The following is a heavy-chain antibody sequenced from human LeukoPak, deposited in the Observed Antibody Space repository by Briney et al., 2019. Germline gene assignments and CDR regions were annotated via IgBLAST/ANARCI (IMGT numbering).Heavy chain of an antibody. J-gene: IGHJ4*02. Sequence: GRSLRLSCAASGFTFNSYSMNWVRQAPGKGLEWVSSISSSSSYIYYADSVKGRFTISRENAKKSLYLQMNSLRAEDSAVYYCARDAPDRTGYYFDYWGQGTLVTVSS. D-gene: IGHD3/OR15-3a*01. CDR1: GFTFNSYS. V-gene: IGHV3-21*01. CDR2: ISSSSSYI. CDR3: ARDAPDRTGYYFDY.